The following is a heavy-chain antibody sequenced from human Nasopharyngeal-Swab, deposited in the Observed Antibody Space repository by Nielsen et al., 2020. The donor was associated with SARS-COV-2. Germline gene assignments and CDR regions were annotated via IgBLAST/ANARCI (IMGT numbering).Heavy chain of an antibody. CDR1: GFTFSSYG. CDR2: IRYDGSNR. CDR3: AKVSSSWYGRYYYYYYMDV. V-gene: IGHV3-30*02. D-gene: IGHD6-13*01. J-gene: IGHJ6*03. Sequence: GGSLRLSCSASGFTFSSYGMHWVRQAPGKGLEWVAFIRYDGSNRYYTDPVKGRFTISRDNSKNTLYLQMNSLRGQDTAVYYCAKVSSSWYGRYYYYYYMDVWGKGTTVTVSS.